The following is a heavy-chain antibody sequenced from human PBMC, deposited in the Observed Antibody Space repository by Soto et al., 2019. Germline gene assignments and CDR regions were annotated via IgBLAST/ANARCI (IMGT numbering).Heavy chain of an antibody. CDR3: VNILMQHDFEGG. D-gene: IGHD3-3*01. CDR1: GFTFTVYA. J-gene: IGHJ4*02. CDR2: ISSDGTKT. Sequence: EVQMVASGGDLVQPGSSLRLSCLASGFTFTVYAFHWVRQAPGKGLEFVAAISSDGTKTYYAESVKGRFTISRDTSKNTLFLHMHRLRAEDTAVYYCVNILMQHDFEGGWGQGTLVTVSS. V-gene: IGHV3-64D*08.